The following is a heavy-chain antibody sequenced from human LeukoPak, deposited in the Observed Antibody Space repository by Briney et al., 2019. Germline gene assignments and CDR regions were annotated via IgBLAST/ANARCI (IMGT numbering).Heavy chain of an antibody. CDR2: ISWNSGSI. D-gene: IGHD3-22*01. CDR3: AKSDYYDSSGYSGSPYWFDP. J-gene: IGHJ5*02. CDR1: GFTFDDYA. V-gene: IGHV3-9*01. Sequence: PGGSLRLSCAASGFTFDDYAMHWVRQAPGKGLEWVSGISWNSGSIGYADSVKGRFTISRDNAKNSLYLQMNSLRAEDTALYYCAKSDYYDSSGYSGSPYWFDPWGQGTLVTVSS.